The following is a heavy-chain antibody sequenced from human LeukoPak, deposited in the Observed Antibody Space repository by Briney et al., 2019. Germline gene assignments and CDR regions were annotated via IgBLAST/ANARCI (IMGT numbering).Heavy chain of an antibody. CDR3: ARDGLPTYAFDI. CDR2: INRGGSVQ. D-gene: IGHD3/OR15-3a*01. V-gene: IGHV3-7*01. Sequence: GGSLRLSCSASGFRMIAYWMSWVRQAPGKGLEWMGNINRGGSVQNYVDSVKGRITISRDNANNSVFLQMNSLRADDTAVYYCARDGLPTYAFDIWGLGTMDTVSS. CDR1: GFRMIAYW. J-gene: IGHJ3*02.